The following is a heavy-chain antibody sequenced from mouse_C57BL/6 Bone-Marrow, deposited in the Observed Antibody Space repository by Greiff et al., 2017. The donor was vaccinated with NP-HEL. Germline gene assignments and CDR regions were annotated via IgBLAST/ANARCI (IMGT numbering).Heavy chain of an antibody. CDR2: IYPGSGNT. CDR3: ARRGVRYHYYAMDY. J-gene: IGHJ4*01. V-gene: IGHV1-76*01. Sequence: VKLQESGAELVRPGASVKLSCKASGYTFTDYYINWVKQRPGQGLEWIARIYPGSGNTYYNEKFKGKATLTAEKSSSTAYMQLSSLTSEDSAVYFCARRGVRYHYYAMDYWGQGTSGTVSS. D-gene: IGHD1-1*01. CDR1: GYTFTDYY.